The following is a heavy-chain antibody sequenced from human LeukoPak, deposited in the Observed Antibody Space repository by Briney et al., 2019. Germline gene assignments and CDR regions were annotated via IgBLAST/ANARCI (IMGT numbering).Heavy chain of an antibody. D-gene: IGHD7-27*01. CDR3: AKDLLTGNDAFDI. Sequence: GGSLRLSCAASGFTFNNYAMSXVRQAPGKGLEXXSAISGSGGGTYYADSVKGRFTISRDNSKNALYLQMNSLRAEDTAVYYCAKDLLTGNDAFDIWGQGTMVTVSS. V-gene: IGHV3-23*01. CDR1: GFTFNNYA. J-gene: IGHJ3*02. CDR2: ISGSGGGT.